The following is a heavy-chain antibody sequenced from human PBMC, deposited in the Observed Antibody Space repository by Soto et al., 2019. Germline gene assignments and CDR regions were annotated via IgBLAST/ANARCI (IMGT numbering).Heavy chain of an antibody. Sequence: GESMKISCNAAGYMIKNYWIGWVRQMPGQGLEWMGIIFPDDSDTRYSPSFQGHVTISVDKSISTAYVQWSSLKASDSAIYYCFRGGVTSRTFDYWGQGTLVTVSS. CDR1: GYMIKNYW. D-gene: IGHD3-16*01. CDR3: FRGGVTSRTFDY. J-gene: IGHJ4*02. CDR2: IFPDDSDT. V-gene: IGHV5-51*01.